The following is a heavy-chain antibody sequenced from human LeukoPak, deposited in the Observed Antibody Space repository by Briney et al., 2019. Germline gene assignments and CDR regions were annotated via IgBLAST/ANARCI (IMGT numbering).Heavy chain of an antibody. V-gene: IGHV3-74*03. J-gene: IGHJ4*02. D-gene: IGHD2-21*01. Sequence: GGSLRLSCAASGFTFTSYWMHWVRQVPGKGLVWASRIHSDGTSTKYADSVKGRFTISRDNAKNTPYLQMNSLRVEDTAVYYCARGYSVRGDYWGQGTLVTVSS. CDR3: ARGYSVRGDY. CDR1: GFTFTSYW. CDR2: IHSDGTST.